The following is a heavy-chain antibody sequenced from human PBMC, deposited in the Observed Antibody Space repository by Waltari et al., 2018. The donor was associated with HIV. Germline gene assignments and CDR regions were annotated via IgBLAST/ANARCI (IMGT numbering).Heavy chain of an antibody. J-gene: IGHJ4*02. D-gene: IGHD2-15*01. Sequence: QVVLMQSGPDLMKPGASVTVSCTASGTGFPSFFLHCVRRTPGRGLEWIGRINPDNGETTLGASFHVRVTMTRETSSSSAQMEGTRLTSDDTAVDYCARGEDVNLSTIPPGYRLDYWGQGSLVTVSS. V-gene: IGHV1-2*06. CDR2: INPDNGET. CDR3: ARGEDVNLSTIPPGYRLDY. CDR1: GTGFPSFF.